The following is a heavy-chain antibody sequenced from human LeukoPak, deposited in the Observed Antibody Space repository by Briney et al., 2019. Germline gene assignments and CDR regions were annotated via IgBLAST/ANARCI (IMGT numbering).Heavy chain of an antibody. V-gene: IGHV3-74*01. CDR3: AKDLSVYYDFWSGHYYFDY. CDR2: INTDGSRI. CDR1: GFTFNDYW. J-gene: IGHJ4*02. D-gene: IGHD3-3*01. Sequence: GRSLRLSCAASGFTFNDYWMHWVRQAPGQGLVWISRINTDGSRIYYADSVKGRFTISRDNSKNTLFLQMNSLRAEDTAIYYCAKDLSVYYDFWSGHYYFDYWGLGTLVTVSS.